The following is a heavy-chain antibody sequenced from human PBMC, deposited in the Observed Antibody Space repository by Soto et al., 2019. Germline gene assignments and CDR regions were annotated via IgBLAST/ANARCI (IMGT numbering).Heavy chain of an antibody. Sequence: QVQLVQSGAEVKKPGASVKVSCKASGYTFTSYDINWVRQATGQGLEWMGWMNPNSGNTGYAQKFQGRVTRTRNTSRSPAYMALSSLRSEDTAVYYCARGLSGWDCNRRFDYGGQGTLVTVAS. CDR3: ARGLSGWDCNRRFDY. CDR1: GYTFTSYD. D-gene: IGHD6-19*01. CDR2: MNPNSGNT. V-gene: IGHV1-8*01. J-gene: IGHJ4*02.